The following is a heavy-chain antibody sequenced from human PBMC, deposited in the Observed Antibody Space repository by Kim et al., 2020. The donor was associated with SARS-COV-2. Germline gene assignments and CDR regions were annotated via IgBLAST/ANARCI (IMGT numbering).Heavy chain of an antibody. V-gene: IGHV4-34*01. Sequence: KQHQSLKSRVTISVDTSKNQFSLKLSSVTAADTAVYYCASGWLQSYYFDYWGQGTLVTVSS. CDR3: ASGWLQSYYFDY. D-gene: IGHD5-12*01. J-gene: IGHJ4*02.